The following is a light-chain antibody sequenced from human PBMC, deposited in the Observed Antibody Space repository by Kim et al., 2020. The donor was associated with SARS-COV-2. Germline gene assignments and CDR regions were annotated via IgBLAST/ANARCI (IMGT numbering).Light chain of an antibody. J-gene: IGKJ2*01. CDR1: QSVSNN. V-gene: IGKV3-15*01. CDR3: QQYSDWPPGDT. CDR2: DAS. Sequence: EIVMTQSPATLSVSPGERVTLSCRASQSVSNNLAWYQQRPGQAPRLLIYDASTRATNIPVRFSGRGSGTEFTLTINSLQSDDFAIYYCQQYSDWPPGDTFGQGTKLAIK.